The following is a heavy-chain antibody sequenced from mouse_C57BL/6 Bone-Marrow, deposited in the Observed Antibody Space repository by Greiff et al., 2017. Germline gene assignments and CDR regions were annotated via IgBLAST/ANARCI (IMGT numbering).Heavy chain of an antibody. V-gene: IGHV1-54*01. CDR2: INPGSGGT. J-gene: IGHJ4*01. CDR3: ARGVPLVDY. CDR1: GYAFTNYL. Sequence: VQLQQSGAELVRPGTSVKVSCKASGYAFTNYLIEWVKQRPGQGLEWIGVINPGSGGTNYNEKFKGKATLTADKSSSTAYMQRSSLTSEDSAVYFCARGVPLVDYWGQGTSVTVSS. D-gene: IGHD6-1*01.